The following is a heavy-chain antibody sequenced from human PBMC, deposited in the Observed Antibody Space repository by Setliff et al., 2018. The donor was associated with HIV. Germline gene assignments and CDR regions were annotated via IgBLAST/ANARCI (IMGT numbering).Heavy chain of an antibody. D-gene: IGHD6-19*01. CDR3: ARVGLYSSGWFDY. J-gene: IGHJ5*01. V-gene: IGHV4-4*07. Sequence: SETLSLTCTVSGGSFSSYHWSWIRHRAGKGLEWIGHIYTSGNTNYNPSLKSRVTMSVDTSKNQFSLNLSSLTAADTAVYYCARVGLYSSGWFDYWGQGTLVTVSS. CDR1: GGSFSSYH. CDR2: IYTSGNT.